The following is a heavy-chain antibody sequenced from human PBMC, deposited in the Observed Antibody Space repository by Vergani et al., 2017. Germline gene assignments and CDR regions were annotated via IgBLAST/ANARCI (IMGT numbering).Heavy chain of an antibody. Sequence: QVQLQESGPGLVTPSETLSLTCTVSGGSISSYYWSWIRQPPGKGLEWIGYIYYSGGTNSNPSLKSRVTISVDTAKNQFSLKLSSVTAADTAVYYCARVTRGAFYIWGQGTMVTVSS. J-gene: IGHJ3*02. CDR3: ARVTRGAFYI. CDR1: GGSISSYY. D-gene: IGHD3-10*01. V-gene: IGHV4-59*08. CDR2: IYYSGGT.